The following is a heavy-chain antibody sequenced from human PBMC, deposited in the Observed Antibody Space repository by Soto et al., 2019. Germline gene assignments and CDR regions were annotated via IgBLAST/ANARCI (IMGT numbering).Heavy chain of an antibody. Sequence: EVQLVESGGGLVKPGGSLRLSCAASGFTFRSYSMNWVRQAPGKGLEWVSSISSSSSYIYYAYSVKGRFTISRDNAKNTLYLQMNSLRDEDTAVYYCARDQQRRLHYYDYGMYVWGQVTTVTVAS. V-gene: IGHV3-21*01. CDR3: ARDQQRRLHYYDYGMYV. D-gene: IGHD6-25*01. J-gene: IGHJ6*02. CDR2: ISSSSSYI. CDR1: GFTFRSYS.